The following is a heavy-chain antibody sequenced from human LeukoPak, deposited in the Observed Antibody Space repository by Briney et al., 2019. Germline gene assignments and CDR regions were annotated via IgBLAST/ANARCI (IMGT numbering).Heavy chain of an antibody. CDR2: ISSSSTYI. J-gene: IGHJ4*02. D-gene: IGHD3-10*01. Sequence: GGSLRLSCAASGFTFSSYTMNWVRQAPGKGLEWVSSISSSSTYINYADSVKGRFTISRDNAKNSLYLQMNSLRAEDTAVYYCARDRSPGNFDYWGQGTLVTVSS. CDR3: ARDRSPGNFDY. CDR1: GFTFSSYT. V-gene: IGHV3-21*01.